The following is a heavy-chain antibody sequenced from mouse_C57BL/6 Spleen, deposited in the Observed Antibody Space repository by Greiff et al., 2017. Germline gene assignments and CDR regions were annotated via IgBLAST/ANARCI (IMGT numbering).Heavy chain of an antibody. CDR2: INPYNGDT. V-gene: IGHV1-37*01. D-gene: IGHD2-3*01. CDR3: AKIGNDGYEFAY. Sequence: EVQVVESGPELVKPGASVKISCKASGYSFTGYFMNWVKQSHGKSLEWSGRINPYNGDTFYNQKCKGKATLTVYKSSSRAHMELLSLTSEDFAVYYCAKIGNDGYEFAYWGQGTLVTVSA. CDR1: GYSFTGYF. J-gene: IGHJ3*01.